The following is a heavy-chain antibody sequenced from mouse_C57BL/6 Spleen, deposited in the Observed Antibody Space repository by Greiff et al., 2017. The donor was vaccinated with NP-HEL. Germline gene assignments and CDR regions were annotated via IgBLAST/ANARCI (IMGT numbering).Heavy chain of an antibody. J-gene: IGHJ1*03. D-gene: IGHD1-1*01. CDR3: ARILRKGYFDV. CDR2: INPSTGGT. CDR1: GYSFTGYY. V-gene: IGHV1-42*01. Sequence: VQLQQSGPELVKPGASVKISCKASGYSFTGYYMNWVKQSPEKSLEWIGEINPSTGGTTYNQKFKAKATLTVDKSSSTAYMQLKSLTSEDSAVYYCARILRKGYFDVWGTGTTVTVSS.